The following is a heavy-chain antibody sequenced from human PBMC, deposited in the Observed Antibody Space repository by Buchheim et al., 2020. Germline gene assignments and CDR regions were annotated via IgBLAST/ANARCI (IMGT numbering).Heavy chain of an antibody. Sequence: QLQLQESGPGLVKPSETLSLTCSVSGGSISRTIYYWGWIRQPPGKGLEWIGSIYHDGSSYYNPSLKSRVTLSADTSKNQFSLKLSSVTAADTAAYYCARAAAETFDYWGQGTL. CDR2: IYHDGSS. CDR3: ARAAAETFDY. CDR1: GGSISRTIYY. D-gene: IGHD2-2*01. J-gene: IGHJ4*02. V-gene: IGHV4-39*01.